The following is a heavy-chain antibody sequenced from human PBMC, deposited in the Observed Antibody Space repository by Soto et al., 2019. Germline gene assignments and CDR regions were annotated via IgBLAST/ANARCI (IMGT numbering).Heavy chain of an antibody. Sequence: QVQLQESGPGLVKPSQTLSLTCTVSGGSISSGDHCWSWIRQPPGKGLEWIGYIYYSGSTYYNPSLKSRVTISVDTSKNQFSLKLSAVTAADTAVYYCARDCSGGSCYRDAFDIWGQGTMVTVSS. CDR1: GGSISSGDHC. D-gene: IGHD2-15*01. CDR3: ARDCSGGSCYRDAFDI. V-gene: IGHV4-30-4*01. CDR2: IYYSGST. J-gene: IGHJ3*02.